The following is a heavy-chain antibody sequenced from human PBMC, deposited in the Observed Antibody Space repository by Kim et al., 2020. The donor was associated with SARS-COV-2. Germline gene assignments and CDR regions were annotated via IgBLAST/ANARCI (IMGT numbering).Heavy chain of an antibody. V-gene: IGHV1-3*01. CDR3: ARALLYYYGSGSPLDY. Sequence: KFQGRVTITRDTSASTAYMELSSLRSEDTAVYYCARALLYYYGSGSPLDYWGQGTLVTVSS. D-gene: IGHD3-10*01. J-gene: IGHJ4*02.